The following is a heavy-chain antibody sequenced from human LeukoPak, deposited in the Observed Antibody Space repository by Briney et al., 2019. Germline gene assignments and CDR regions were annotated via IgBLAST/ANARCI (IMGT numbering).Heavy chain of an antibody. CDR2: INHSGST. D-gene: IGHD1-1*01. V-gene: IGHV4-34*01. CDR3: ARLDSATDDDY. Sequence: SETLSLTCAVYGGSFSGYYWSWIRQPPGKGLEWIGEINHSGSTNYNPSLKSRVTISVDTSKNQFSLKLSSVTAADTAVYYCARLDSATDDDYWGQGTLVTVSS. CDR1: GGSFSGYY. J-gene: IGHJ4*02.